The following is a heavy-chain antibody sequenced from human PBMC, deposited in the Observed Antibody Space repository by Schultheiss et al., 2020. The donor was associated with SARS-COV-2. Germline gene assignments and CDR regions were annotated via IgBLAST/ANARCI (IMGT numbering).Heavy chain of an antibody. J-gene: IGHJ3*02. CDR3: ASARYYGSGTLRAFDI. Sequence: SETLSLTCTVSGGSISSYYWSWIRQPAGKGLEWIGRIYTSGSTNYNPSLKSRVTISVDTSKNQFSLKLSSVTAADTAVYYCASARYYGSGTLRAFDIWGQGTMVTVSS. CDR1: GGSISSYY. D-gene: IGHD3-10*01. V-gene: IGHV4-4*07. CDR2: IYTSGST.